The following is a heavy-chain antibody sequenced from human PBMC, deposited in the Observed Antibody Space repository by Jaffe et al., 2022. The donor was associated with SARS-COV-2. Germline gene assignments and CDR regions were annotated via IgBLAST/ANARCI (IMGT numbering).Heavy chain of an antibody. J-gene: IGHJ6*02. D-gene: IGHD6-13*01. Sequence: QVQLQESGPGLVKPSETLSLTCTVSGGSISSYYWSWIRQPPGKGLEWIGYIYYSGSTNYNPSLKSRVTISVDTSKNQFSLKLSSVTAADTAVYYCARPIAQEDYYGMDVWGQGTTVTVSS. V-gene: IGHV4-59*08. CDR3: ARPIAQEDYYGMDV. CDR1: GGSISSYY. CDR2: IYYSGST.